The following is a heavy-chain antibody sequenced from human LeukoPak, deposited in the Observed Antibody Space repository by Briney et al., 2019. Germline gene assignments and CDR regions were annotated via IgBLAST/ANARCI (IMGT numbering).Heavy chain of an antibody. CDR1: GYTLTELS. CDR2: FDPEDGET. Sequence: GASVTVSFKVSGYTLTELSMHWVRQAPGKGLEWMGGFDPEDGETIYAQKFQGRVTMTEDTSTDTAYMELSSLRSEDTAVYYCATATFSIMVPGAFDIWGQGTMVTVSS. D-gene: IGHD2-8*01. CDR3: ATATFSIMVPGAFDI. V-gene: IGHV1-24*01. J-gene: IGHJ3*02.